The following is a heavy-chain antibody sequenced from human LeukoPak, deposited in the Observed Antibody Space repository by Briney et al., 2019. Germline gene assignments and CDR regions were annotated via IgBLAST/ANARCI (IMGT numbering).Heavy chain of an antibody. D-gene: IGHD2-21*02. CDR3: ARYYCGGDCYGFDY. V-gene: IGHV4-59*01. CDR1: GGSISGYY. J-gene: IGHJ4*02. Sequence: PSETLSLTCTVSGGSISGYYWSWIRQAPGKGLEWIGYIHYSGNTNYNPSLKSRVTISVDTPKNQFSLKVNSVTAADTAVYYCARYYCGGDCYGFDYWGQGTLVTVSS. CDR2: IHYSGNT.